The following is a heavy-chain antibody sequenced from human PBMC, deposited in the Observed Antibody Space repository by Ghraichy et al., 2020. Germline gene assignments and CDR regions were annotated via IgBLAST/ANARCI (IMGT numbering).Heavy chain of an antibody. D-gene: IGHD6-19*01. V-gene: IGHV3-7*01. Sequence: GGSLRLSCAGSGFTFSNYWMNWVRQAPGKGLEWVANIKQDASEKYYVDSVKGRFTISRDNAKNSLYLQMNSLRAEDTAVYYCARAIAVTGTGYWGQGALVTVSS. CDR3: ARAIAVTGTGY. J-gene: IGHJ4*02. CDR1: GFTFSNYW. CDR2: IKQDASEK.